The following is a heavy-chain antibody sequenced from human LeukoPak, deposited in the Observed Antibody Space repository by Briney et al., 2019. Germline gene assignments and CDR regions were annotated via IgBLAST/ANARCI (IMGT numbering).Heavy chain of an antibody. D-gene: IGHD3-10*01. CDR1: GYTFTGYY. V-gene: IGHV1-2*02. CDR3: ARTRITMVRGVSGWLDP. J-gene: IGHJ5*02. CDR2: INPNSGGT. Sequence: ASVKVSCKASGYTFTGYYMHWVRQAPGQGLEWMGWINPNSGGTNYAQKFQGRVTMTRDTSISTAYMELSRLRSDDTAVYYCARTRITMVRGVSGWLDPWGQGTLVTVSS.